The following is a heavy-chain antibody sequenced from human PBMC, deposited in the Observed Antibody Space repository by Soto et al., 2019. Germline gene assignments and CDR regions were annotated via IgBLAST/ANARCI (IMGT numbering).Heavy chain of an antibody. Sequence: FSDYHIHWVRQAPGQGLEWMGWINPNSGGTNYAQKFQGWVTMTRDTSISTAYMELSRLGSDDTAVYYCARDIVVVPAAIPPGPPYYGMDVWGQGTTVTVSS. J-gene: IGHJ6*02. D-gene: IGHD2-2*02. CDR2: INPNSGGT. V-gene: IGHV1-2*04. CDR1: FSDYH. CDR3: ARDIVVVPAAIPPGPPYYGMDV.